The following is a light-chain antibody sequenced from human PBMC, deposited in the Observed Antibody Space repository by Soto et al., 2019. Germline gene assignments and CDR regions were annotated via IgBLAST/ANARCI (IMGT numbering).Light chain of an antibody. V-gene: IGKV3D-15*01. CDR3: QQYNNWPLT. J-gene: IGKJ4*01. CDR2: GAS. Sequence: EIVMTQSPATLSVSPGERVTISCRASQSVSSNLAWYQQKPGQAPRLLIYGASTRATGIPARFSGSGSATEFTLTISSLQSEDFAVYYCQQYNNWPLTFGGGTKVEI. CDR1: QSVSSN.